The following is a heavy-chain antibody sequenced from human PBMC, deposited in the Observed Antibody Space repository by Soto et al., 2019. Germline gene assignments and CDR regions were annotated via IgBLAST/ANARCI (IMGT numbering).Heavy chain of an antibody. V-gene: IGHV1-18*01. CDR1: GYTFTSYG. CDR2: ISAYNGNT. J-gene: IGHJ3*02. CDR3: ARDLYDYIWGSYRPDAFDI. Sequence: ASVKVSCKASGYTFTSYGISWVRQAPGRGLEWMGWISAYNGNTNYAQKLQGRVTMATDTSTSTAYMGLRSLRSDDTAVYYCARDLYDYIWGSYRPDAFDIWGQGTMVTVSS. D-gene: IGHD3-16*02.